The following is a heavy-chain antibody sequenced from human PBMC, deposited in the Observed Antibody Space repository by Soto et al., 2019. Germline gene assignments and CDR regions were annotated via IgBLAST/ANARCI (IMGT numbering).Heavy chain of an antibody. D-gene: IGHD6-13*01. J-gene: IGHJ4*02. Sequence: EVQLVESGGGLVQPGRSLRLSCAASGFTFDDYAMHWVRQAPGKGLEWVSGISWNSGSIGYADSVKGRFTISRDNAKNSLYLQMNSLRAEDTALYYCASAGDSYFDYWGQGTLVTVSS. CDR3: ASAGDSYFDY. CDR2: ISWNSGSI. CDR1: GFTFDDYA. V-gene: IGHV3-9*01.